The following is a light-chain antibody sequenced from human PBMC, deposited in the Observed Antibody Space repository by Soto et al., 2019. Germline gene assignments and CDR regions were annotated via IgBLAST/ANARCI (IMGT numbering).Light chain of an antibody. CDR3: QQYRYWPRT. CDR2: GAS. CDR1: QSVDID. V-gene: IGKV3-15*01. J-gene: IGKJ1*01. Sequence: EIVLTQSPATLSVSPGDRVTLSCRAGQSVDIDLAWYQQKAGQAPRLLVYGASTKATDMPGRFSGRGSGTEFTLTITNLQSEDFAVYYCQQYRYWPRTFGQGTKVDIK.